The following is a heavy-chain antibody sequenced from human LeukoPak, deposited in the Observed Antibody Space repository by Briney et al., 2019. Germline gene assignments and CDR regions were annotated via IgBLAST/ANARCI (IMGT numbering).Heavy chain of an antibody. Sequence: GRSLRLSCAASGFTFSSYGMHWVRQAPGKGLEWVAVISYDGSNKYYADSVKGRLTISRDNSKNTLYLQMNSLRAEDTAVYYCAKDRRGYCSSTSCYTFDYWGQGTLVTVSS. CDR3: AKDRRGYCSSTSCYTFDY. D-gene: IGHD2-2*02. CDR2: ISYDGSNK. CDR1: GFTFSSYG. V-gene: IGHV3-30*18. J-gene: IGHJ4*02.